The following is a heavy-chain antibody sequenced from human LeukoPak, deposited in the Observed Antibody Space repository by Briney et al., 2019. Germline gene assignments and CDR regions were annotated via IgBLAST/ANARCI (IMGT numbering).Heavy chain of an antibody. CDR2: IYYSGST. CDR1: GGFISSSSYY. Sequence: SETLSLTCTVSGGFISSSSYYWGWIRQTPGKGLEWIGSIYYSGSTYYNPSLKSRVTISVDTSKNQFSLKLSSVTAADTAVYYCAEGWGGNSGRGFDYWGQGTLVTVSS. J-gene: IGHJ4*02. D-gene: IGHD1-26*01. CDR3: AEGWGGNSGRGFDY. V-gene: IGHV4-39*01.